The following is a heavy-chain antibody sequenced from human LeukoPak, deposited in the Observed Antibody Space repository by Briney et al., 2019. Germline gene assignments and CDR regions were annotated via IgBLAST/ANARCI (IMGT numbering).Heavy chain of an antibody. CDR2: ISDDSNYI. CDR1: GFTFRSYS. V-gene: IGHV3-21*01. J-gene: IGHJ1*01. CDR3: ARDGGSSSWYDHAAEYFQL. Sequence: GGSLRLSRAASGFTFRSYSMSWVRQAPGKGLEWVSSISDDSNYIYYADSVKGRFTISRDNAKNSLYLQMNSLRAEDTAVYYCARDGGSSSWYDHAAEYFQLWGQGTLVTVSS. D-gene: IGHD6-13*01.